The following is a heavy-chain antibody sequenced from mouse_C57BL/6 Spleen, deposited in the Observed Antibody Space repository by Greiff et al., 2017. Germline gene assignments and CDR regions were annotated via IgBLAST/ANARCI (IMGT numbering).Heavy chain of an antibody. D-gene: IGHD1-1*01. J-gene: IGHJ2*01. Sequence: LVESGAELVRPGASVTLSCKASGYTFTDYEMHWVKQTPVHGLEWIGAIDPETGGTAYNQKFKGKAILTADKSSSTAYMELRSLTSEDSAVYYCTRPITTVVATDYWGQGTTLTVSS. CDR3: TRPITTVVATDY. V-gene: IGHV1-15*01. CDR2: IDPETGGT. CDR1: GYTFTDYE.